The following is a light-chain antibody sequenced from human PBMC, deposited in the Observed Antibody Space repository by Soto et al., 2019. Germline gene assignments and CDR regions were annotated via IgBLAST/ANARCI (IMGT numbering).Light chain of an antibody. CDR2: DVS. Sequence: QSVLTQPRSVPGSPGQSVTISCTGTSSDVGGYNYVSWYQQHPGKAPKLMIYDVSKRPSGVPDRFSGSKSGNTASLTISSLLAEDEADYYCCSYAGSYPYGFGTGTKVTVL. J-gene: IGLJ1*01. CDR3: CSYAGSYPYG. CDR1: SSDVGGYNY. V-gene: IGLV2-11*01.